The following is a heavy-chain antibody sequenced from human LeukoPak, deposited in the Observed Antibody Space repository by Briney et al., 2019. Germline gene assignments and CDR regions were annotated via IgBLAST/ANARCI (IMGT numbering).Heavy chain of an antibody. CDR2: IKRDGSQK. CDR1: GFSFSSNW. Sequence: TGGSLRLSCAAPGFSFSSNWMGWVRQAPGKGLEWVAHIKRDGSQKYYLDSVKGRFTISRDNAKNSLYLQMNSLRAEDTAVYYCAKTRPLDSSSWSHGDYWGQGTLVTVSS. V-gene: IGHV3-7*03. CDR3: AKTRPLDSSSWSHGDY. J-gene: IGHJ4*02. D-gene: IGHD6-13*01.